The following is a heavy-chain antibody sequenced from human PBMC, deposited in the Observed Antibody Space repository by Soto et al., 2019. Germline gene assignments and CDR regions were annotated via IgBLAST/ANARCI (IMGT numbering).Heavy chain of an antibody. D-gene: IGHD6-6*01. V-gene: IGHV4-31*03. CDR2: IHYTGGA. J-gene: IGHJ4*02. CDR1: GGSISSGGYY. Sequence: QVQLQESGPGLVKPSQTLSLTCTVSGGSISSGGYYWTWIRQQSGKGLEWIGYIHYTGGAHYNPSLKSRVDISLDTSKNQFSLKLSSLTAADTAVYYCVRGNSAARPHYWGQGTLVTVSS. CDR3: VRGNSAARPHY.